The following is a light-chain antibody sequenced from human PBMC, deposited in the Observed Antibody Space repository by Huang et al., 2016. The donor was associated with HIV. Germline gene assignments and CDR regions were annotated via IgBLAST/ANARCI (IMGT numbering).Light chain of an antibody. CDR3: QQYYNTPPT. CDR2: WAS. V-gene: IGKV4-1*01. Sequence: DIVMTQSPDSLAVSLGERATINCKSSKSILYSSNNKKSLASYQQKPGQPPKLLIYWASTREAVVPDRFSGSGSGTDFTLTISSLQAEDVAVYCCQQYYNTPPTFGRGTKVEVK. CDR1: KSILYSSNNKKS. J-gene: IGKJ1*01.